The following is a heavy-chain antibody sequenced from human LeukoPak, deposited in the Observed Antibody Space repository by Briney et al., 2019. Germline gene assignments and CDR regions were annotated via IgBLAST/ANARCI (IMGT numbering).Heavy chain of an antibody. Sequence: PSETLSLTCAVSGASISSSNYYWGWVRQSPGRGLEWIGNIYSSGNTYYNASLKSRVTMYIDTSKNQFSLKLSSVTAADTAMYYCAKSNGYGLIDYWGQGTLVTVSS. CDR2: IYSSGNT. CDR3: AKSNGYGLIDY. J-gene: IGHJ4*02. V-gene: IGHV4-39*01. D-gene: IGHD5-12*01. CDR1: GASISSSNYY.